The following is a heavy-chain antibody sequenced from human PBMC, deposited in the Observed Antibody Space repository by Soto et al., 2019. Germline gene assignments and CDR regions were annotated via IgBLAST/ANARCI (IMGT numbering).Heavy chain of an antibody. V-gene: IGHV3-74*01. CDR3: ARVGRVWEPVT. CDR2: INTDGSST. D-gene: IGHD1-26*01. CDR1: GFTFSSFW. J-gene: IGHJ4*02. Sequence: EVQLVESGGGLVQPGGSLRLSCAASGFTFSSFWMHWVRQVPGKGLVWVSRINTDGSSTSYADSVKGRFTISRDNAKNTVYLQMNSLRAEDTAVYYCARVGRVWEPVTWGQGTLVTVSS.